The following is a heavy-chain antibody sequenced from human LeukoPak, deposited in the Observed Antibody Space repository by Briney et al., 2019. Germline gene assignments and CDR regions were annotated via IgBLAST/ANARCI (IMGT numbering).Heavy chain of an antibody. V-gene: IGHV1-46*01. D-gene: IGHD3-10*01. Sequence: ASVKVSCKASGYTFTSYYMHWVRQAPGQGLEWMGIINPSGGSTSYAQKFQGRVTMTRDTSISTAYMELSRLRSDDTAVYYCARGVDYYGSGSYHFDSWGLGTLVTVSS. J-gene: IGHJ4*02. CDR1: GYTFTSYY. CDR2: INPSGGST. CDR3: ARGVDYYGSGSYHFDS.